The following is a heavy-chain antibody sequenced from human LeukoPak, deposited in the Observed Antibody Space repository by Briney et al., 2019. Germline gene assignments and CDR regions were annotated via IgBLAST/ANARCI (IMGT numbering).Heavy chain of an antibody. D-gene: IGHD1-26*01. CDR2: MNPNSGNT. CDR3: ARQGGSYPTVVY. J-gene: IGHJ4*02. Sequence: ASVKVSCKASGYTFTSYNINWVRQATGQGLEWMGWMNPNSGNTGYAQKFQGRVTMTRNTSISTAYMELSSLRSEDTAVYYCARQGGSYPTVVYWGQGTLVTVSS. V-gene: IGHV1-8*01. CDR1: GYTFTSYN.